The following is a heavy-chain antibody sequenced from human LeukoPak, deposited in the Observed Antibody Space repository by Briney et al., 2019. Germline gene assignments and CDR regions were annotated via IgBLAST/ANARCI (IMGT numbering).Heavy chain of an antibody. J-gene: IGHJ4*02. V-gene: IGHV1-69*13. CDR1: GGTFSSYA. CDR2: IIPIFGTA. D-gene: IGHD3-3*01. CDR3: ASGLRFLEWLQVDY. Sequence: GASVKVSCKASGGTFSSYAISWVRQAPGQGLEWMGGIIPIFGTANHAQKFQGRVTITADESTSTAYMELSSLRSEDTAVYYCASGLRFLEWLQVDYWGQGTLVTVSS.